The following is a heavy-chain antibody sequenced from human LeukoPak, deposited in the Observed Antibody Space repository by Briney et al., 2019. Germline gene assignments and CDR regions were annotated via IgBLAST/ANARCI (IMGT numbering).Heavy chain of an antibody. V-gene: IGHV3-30*04. Sequence: GGSLRLSCAASGFSFSNYAMDWVRQAPGKGLEWVAVISKDGSMKYYSDSVKGRFTVSRDNSTHTLYLEMNSLKTEDTAVYYCAGESFDFWSQGTMVTVSS. CDR3: AGESFDF. J-gene: IGHJ3*01. CDR2: ISKDGSMK. CDR1: GFSFSNYA.